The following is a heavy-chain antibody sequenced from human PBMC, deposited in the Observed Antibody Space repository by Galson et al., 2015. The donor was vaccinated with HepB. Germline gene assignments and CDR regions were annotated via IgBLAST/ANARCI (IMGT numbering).Heavy chain of an antibody. CDR1: GGSISSSSYY. CDR3: ARERYYYGSGSYYNRYFDL. Sequence: TLSLTCPVSGGSISSSSYYWGWIRQPPGKGLEWIGSIYYSGSTYYNPSLKSRVTISVDTSKNQFSLKLSSVTAADTAVYYCARERYYYGSGSYYNRYFDLWGRGTLVTVSS. D-gene: IGHD3-10*01. V-gene: IGHV4-39*07. CDR2: IYYSGST. J-gene: IGHJ2*01.